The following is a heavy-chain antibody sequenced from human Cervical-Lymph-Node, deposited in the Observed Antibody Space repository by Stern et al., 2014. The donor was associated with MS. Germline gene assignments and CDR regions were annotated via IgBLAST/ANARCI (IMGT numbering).Heavy chain of an antibody. CDR2: IIPIPEKT. V-gene: IGHV1-69*01. CDR3: AITDSAWDNPYHFYGMDV. Sequence: VQLVESGAEVKKPGSSVKVSCKASGGTLNRNAFSWVRQAPGQGLEWMGGIIPIPEKTACAQKVQDRGTLAADESTGPDYMELRSLRSEDTAVFYCAITDSAWDNPYHFYGMDVWGQGTTVTVSS. D-gene: IGHD6-19*01. J-gene: IGHJ6*02. CDR1: GGTLNRNA.